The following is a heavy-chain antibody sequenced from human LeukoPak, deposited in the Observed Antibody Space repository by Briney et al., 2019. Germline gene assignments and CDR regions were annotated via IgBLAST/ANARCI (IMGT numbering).Heavy chain of an antibody. V-gene: IGHV3-7*01. CDR2: IKQDGSEK. CDR1: GFTFSSYW. J-gene: IGHJ4*02. Sequence: PGGSLRLSCAASGFTFSSYWMSWVRQAPGKGLEWVANIKQDGSEKYHVDSVKGRFTISRDNAKNSLYLQMNSLRAEDTAVYYCASVYYGYYFDYRGQGTLVTVSS. D-gene: IGHD3-10*01. CDR3: ASVYYGYYFDY.